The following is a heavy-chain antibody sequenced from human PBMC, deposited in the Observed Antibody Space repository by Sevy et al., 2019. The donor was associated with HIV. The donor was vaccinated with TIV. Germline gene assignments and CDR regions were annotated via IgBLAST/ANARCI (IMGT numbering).Heavy chain of an antibody. D-gene: IGHD4-17*01. J-gene: IGHJ4*01. CDR1: GFTFSSYG. CDR2: ISYDGSNK. V-gene: IGHV3-30*18. Sequence: GGSLRLSCAASGFTFSSYGMHWVRQAPGKGLEWVAVISYDGSNKYYADSVKGRFTISRDNSKNTLYLQMNSLRAEDTAVYYCAKPNGDYSPFDYWGHGTLVTVSS. CDR3: AKPNGDYSPFDY.